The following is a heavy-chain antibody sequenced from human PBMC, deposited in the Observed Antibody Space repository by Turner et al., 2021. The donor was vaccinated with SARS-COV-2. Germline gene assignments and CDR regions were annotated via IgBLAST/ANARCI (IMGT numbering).Heavy chain of an antibody. CDR3: ARGGYCSSTSCSPYWYFDL. CDR1: GYTFTSYD. CDR2: MNPDSGNT. Sequence: QVQLVQSGAEVKKPGASVKVSCKASGYTFTSYDINWVRQATGQGLEWMGWMNPDSGNTAYAQKFQGRVTITRNTSISTAYMVMSSLRSEDTAVYYCARGGYCSSTSCSPYWYFDLWGRGTLVTVSS. V-gene: IGHV1-8*03. J-gene: IGHJ2*01. D-gene: IGHD2-2*01.